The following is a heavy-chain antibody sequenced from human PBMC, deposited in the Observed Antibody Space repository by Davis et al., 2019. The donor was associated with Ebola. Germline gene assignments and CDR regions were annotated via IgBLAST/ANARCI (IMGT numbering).Heavy chain of an antibody. CDR2: ISWNSGSI. V-gene: IGHV3-9*01. D-gene: IGHD3-3*01. CDR3: ARTFGVVIHFDY. CDR1: GGSISSYY. Sequence: LSLTCTVSGGSISSYYWSWIRQPAGKGLEWVSGISWNSGSIGYADSVKGRFTISRDNAKNSLYLQMNSLRAEDTALYYCARTFGVVIHFDYWGQGTLVTVSS. J-gene: IGHJ4*02.